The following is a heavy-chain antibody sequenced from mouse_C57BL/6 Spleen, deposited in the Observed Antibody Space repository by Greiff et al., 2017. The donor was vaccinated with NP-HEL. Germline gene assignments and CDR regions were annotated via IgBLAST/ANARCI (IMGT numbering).Heavy chain of an antibody. J-gene: IGHJ2*01. CDR2: IDPSDSYT. CDR1: GYTFTSYW. Sequence: QVQLQQPGAELVMPGASVKLSCKASGYTFTSYWMHWVKQRPGQGLEWIGEIDPSDSYTNYNQKFKGKSTLTVDKSSSTAYMQLSSLTSEDSAVYYCAREAGSPSFDYWGQGTTLTVSS. V-gene: IGHV1-69*01. D-gene: IGHD3-2*02. CDR3: AREAGSPSFDY.